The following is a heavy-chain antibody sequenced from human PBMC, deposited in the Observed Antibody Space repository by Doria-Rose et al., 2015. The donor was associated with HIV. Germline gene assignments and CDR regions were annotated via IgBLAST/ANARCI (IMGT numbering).Heavy chain of an antibody. CDR3: ARVLSGTYDY. Sequence: QVQLQESGPGLVKPSETLSLTCSVSGGSISHYYWIWIRQPPGKGLEYIGDIFYTGSTNYSPSLKSRVSISIDTSKNKFSLRLSSVTAADTAVYYCARVLSGTYDYWGQGTLVTVSS. V-gene: IGHV4-59*01. CDR1: GGSISHYY. D-gene: IGHD1-26*01. J-gene: IGHJ4*02. CDR2: IFYTGST.